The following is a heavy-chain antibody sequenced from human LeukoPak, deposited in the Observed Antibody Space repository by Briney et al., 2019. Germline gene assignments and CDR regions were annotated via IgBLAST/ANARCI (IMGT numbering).Heavy chain of an antibody. J-gene: IGHJ4*02. CDR3: ANPRRVDGYNPFDY. CDR2: ISYDGSNK. Sequence: GGSLRLSRAASGFTFSSYAMHWVRQAPGKGLEWVAVISYDGSNKYYADSVKGRFTISRDNSKNTLYLQMNSLRADDTAVYYCANPRRVDGYNPFDYWGQGTLVTVSS. D-gene: IGHD5-24*01. CDR1: GFTFSSYA. V-gene: IGHV3-30-3*01.